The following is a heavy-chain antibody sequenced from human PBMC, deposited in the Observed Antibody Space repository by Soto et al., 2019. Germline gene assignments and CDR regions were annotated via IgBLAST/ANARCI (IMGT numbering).Heavy chain of an antibody. CDR3: ARAGDYPLTGAFDV. D-gene: IGHD4-17*01. CDR1: GGSISSNNW. V-gene: IGHV4-4*02. CDR2: IYHSGST. Sequence: SETLALTCAVSGGSISSNNWWSWVRQPPGKGLEWIGEIYHSGSTNYNPSLKSRVTISVDKSKNEFSLKLGSVTAADTAMYYCARAGDYPLTGAFDVWGQGTMVTVSS. J-gene: IGHJ3*01.